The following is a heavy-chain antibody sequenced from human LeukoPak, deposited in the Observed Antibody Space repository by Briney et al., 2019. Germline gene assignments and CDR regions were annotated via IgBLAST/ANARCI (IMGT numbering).Heavy chain of an antibody. CDR3: AKEVDSYGPNPEYYFDY. CDR2: ISWNSGSI. CDR1: GFTFYDYT. J-gene: IGHJ4*02. Sequence: PGGSLRLSCAASGFTFYDYTMHWVRHAPGKGLEWVSGISWNSGSIGYADSVKGRFTISRDNAKNSLYLQMNSLRAEDTALYYCAKEVDSYGPNPEYYFDYWGQGTLVTVSS. V-gene: IGHV3-9*01. D-gene: IGHD5-18*01.